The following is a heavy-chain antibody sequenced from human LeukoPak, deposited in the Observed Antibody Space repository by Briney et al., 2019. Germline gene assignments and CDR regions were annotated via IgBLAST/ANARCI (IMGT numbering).Heavy chain of an antibody. V-gene: IGHV1-69*13. J-gene: IGHJ3*02. Sequence: GASVKVSCKASGYTFTSYDINWVRQATGQGLEWMGGIIPIFGTANYAQKFQGRVTITADESTSTAYMELSSLRSEDTAVYYCARLTIFGNDAFDIWGQGTMVTVSS. CDR1: GYTFTSYD. CDR2: IIPIFGTA. D-gene: IGHD3-3*01. CDR3: ARLTIFGNDAFDI.